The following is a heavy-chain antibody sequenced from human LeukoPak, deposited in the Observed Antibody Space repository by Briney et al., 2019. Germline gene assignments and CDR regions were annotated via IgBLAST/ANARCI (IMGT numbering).Heavy chain of an antibody. CDR2: INPDSGGT. J-gene: IGHJ4*02. V-gene: IGHV1-2*02. D-gene: IGHD3-10*02. Sequence: ASVKVSCKACGYTFTGYYMHWVRQAPGQGLEWMGWINPDSGGTNYAQKFQGRVTMTRDTSISTAYMELSRLRSDGTAVYYCARDLRQMFDYFDYWGQGSLVSVSS. CDR3: ARDLRQMFDYFDY. CDR1: GYTFTGYY.